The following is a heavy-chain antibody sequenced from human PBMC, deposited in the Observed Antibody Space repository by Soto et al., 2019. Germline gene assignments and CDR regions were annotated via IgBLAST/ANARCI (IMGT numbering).Heavy chain of an antibody. CDR2: ISAYNGNT. Sequence: ASVKVSCKASGYTFTSYGISWVRQAPGQGLEWMGWISAYNGNTNYAQKLQGRVTMTTDTSTSTAYMELRSLRSDDTAVYYCARLGAPGIVVVPANWFDPWGQGTLVTVSS. V-gene: IGHV1-18*01. CDR1: GYTFTSYG. D-gene: IGHD2-2*01. CDR3: ARLGAPGIVVVPANWFDP. J-gene: IGHJ5*02.